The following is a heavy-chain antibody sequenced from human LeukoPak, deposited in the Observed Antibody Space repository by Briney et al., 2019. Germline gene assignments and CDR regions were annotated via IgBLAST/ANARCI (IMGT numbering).Heavy chain of an antibody. CDR1: GGSFSGYY. J-gene: IGHJ4*02. Sequence: SETLPLTCAVYGGSFSGYYWSWIRQPPGKGLEWIGEINHSGSTNYNPSLKSRVTISVDTSKNQFSLKLSSVTAADTAVYYCARGLLWFGRYYFDYWGQGTLVTVSS. D-gene: IGHD3-10*01. V-gene: IGHV4-34*01. CDR2: INHSGST. CDR3: ARGLLWFGRYYFDY.